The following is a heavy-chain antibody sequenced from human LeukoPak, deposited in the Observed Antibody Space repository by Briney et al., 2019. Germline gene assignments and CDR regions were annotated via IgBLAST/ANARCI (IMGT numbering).Heavy chain of an antibody. V-gene: IGHV4-34*01. Sequence: SETLSLTCAVYGGSFSGYYWSWIRQPPGKGLEWIGEINHSGSTNYNPSLKSRVTISVDTSKNQFSLKLSSVTAADTAVYYCVRALTGYYNRFDPWGQGTLVTVSS. CDR1: GGSFSGYY. D-gene: IGHD3-9*01. CDR2: INHSGST. J-gene: IGHJ5*02. CDR3: VRALTGYYNRFDP.